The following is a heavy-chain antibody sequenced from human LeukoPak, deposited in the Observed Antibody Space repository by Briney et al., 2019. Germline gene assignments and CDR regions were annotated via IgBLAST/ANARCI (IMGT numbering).Heavy chain of an antibody. V-gene: IGHV3-23*01. CDR3: AKTTAGYSCGWYPGWPVDY. Sequence: GGSLRLSCAASGFTFGSYAMYWVRRAPGKGLEWVSGISGSGGSTFYADSVKGRFTISRDNSENTVYLQMNSLRADDTAVYYCAKTTAGYSCGWYPGWPVDYWRQGTLVTVSS. D-gene: IGHD6-19*01. CDR1: GFTFGSYA. J-gene: IGHJ4*02. CDR2: ISGSGGST.